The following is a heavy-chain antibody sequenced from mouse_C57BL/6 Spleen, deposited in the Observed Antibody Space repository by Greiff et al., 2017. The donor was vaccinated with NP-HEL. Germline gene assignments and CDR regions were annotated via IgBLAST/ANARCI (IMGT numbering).Heavy chain of an antibody. J-gene: IGHJ2*01. CDR1: GYTFTSYG. CDR2: IYPRSGNT. CDR3: ARDYGSSGGY. V-gene: IGHV1-81*01. D-gene: IGHD1-1*01. Sequence: VQLQESGAELARPGASVKLSCKASGYTFTSYGISWVKQRTGQGLEWIGEIYPRSGNTYYNAKFKGKATLTADKSSSTAYMELRSLTSEDSAVYFCARDYGSSGGYWGQGTTLTVSS.